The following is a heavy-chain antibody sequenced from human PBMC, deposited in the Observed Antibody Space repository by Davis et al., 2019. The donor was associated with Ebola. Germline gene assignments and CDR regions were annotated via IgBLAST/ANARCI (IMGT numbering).Heavy chain of an antibody. CDR3: ARARGGYCSSTSCPLYGMDV. CDR1: GFTFDDYA. V-gene: IGHV3-9*01. D-gene: IGHD2-2*01. J-gene: IGHJ6*02. CDR2: ISWNSGSI. Sequence: PGGSLRLSCAASGFTFDDYAMHWVRQAPGKGLEWVSGISWNSGSIGYADSVKGRFTISRDNAKNSLYLQMNSLRAEDTAVNYCARARGGYCSSTSCPLYGMDVWGQGTTVTVSS.